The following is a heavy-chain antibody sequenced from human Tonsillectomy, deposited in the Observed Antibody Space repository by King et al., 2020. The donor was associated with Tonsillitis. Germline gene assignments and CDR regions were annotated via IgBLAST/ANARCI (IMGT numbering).Heavy chain of an antibody. J-gene: IGHJ6*02. CDR1: GFTISRYW. Sequence: VQLVESGGGLVLPGGSLRLSCAASGFTISRYWMSWVRQAPGKGLEWVANIKEDGSERYYVDSVKGRFTISRDNAKNSLYLQMNSLRAEDTAVYYCARVHLSVGDIVRYFYGMDIWGQGTTVTVSS. V-gene: IGHV3-7*01. CDR3: ARVHLSVGDIVRYFYGMDI. D-gene: IGHD2-21*02. CDR2: IKEDGSER.